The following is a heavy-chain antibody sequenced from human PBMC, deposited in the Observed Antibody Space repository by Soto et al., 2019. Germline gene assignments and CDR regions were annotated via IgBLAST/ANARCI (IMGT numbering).Heavy chain of an antibody. CDR3: ARYNWNYEDY. D-gene: IGHD1-7*01. CDR1: GFTFSSYS. CDR2: ISSSSSYI. J-gene: IGHJ4*02. V-gene: IGHV3-21*01. Sequence: EVQLVESGGGLVKPGGSLRLSCAASGFTFSSYSMNWVRQAPGKGLEWVSSISSSSSYIYYADSVKGRFTISRDNAKNSLYRQMNSLRAEDTAVYYCARYNWNYEDYWGQGTLVTVSS.